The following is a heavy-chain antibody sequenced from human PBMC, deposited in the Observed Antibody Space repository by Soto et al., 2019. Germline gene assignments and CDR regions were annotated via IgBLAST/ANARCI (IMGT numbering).Heavy chain of an antibody. J-gene: IGHJ6*02. V-gene: IGHV3-23*01. CDR2: ISGSGGST. Sequence: EVQVLESGGGLAQPGGSLRLSCVASGFTFSDYAMAWVRQSPGKGLEWVSSISGSGGSTYYADSVKGRFTISRDNSKNTVFLQMNSLRAEDTAVYYCAKDHGMDVWGQGATLTVSS. CDR1: GFTFSDYA. CDR3: AKDHGMDV.